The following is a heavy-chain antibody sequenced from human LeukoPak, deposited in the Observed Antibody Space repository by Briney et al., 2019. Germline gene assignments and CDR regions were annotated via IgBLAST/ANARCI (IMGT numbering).Heavy chain of an antibody. D-gene: IGHD3-9*01. CDR3: AREPVSGWLSSVYFDL. J-gene: IGHJ2*01. V-gene: IGHV3-30-3*01. CDR2: ISYDGSNK. Sequence: GGSLRLSCAASGFTFSSYAMHWVRQAPGKGLEWVAVISYDGSNKYYADSVKGRFTISRDNSKNTLYLQMNSLRAEDTAVYYCAREPVSGWLSSVYFDLWGRGTLVTVSS. CDR1: GFTFSSYA.